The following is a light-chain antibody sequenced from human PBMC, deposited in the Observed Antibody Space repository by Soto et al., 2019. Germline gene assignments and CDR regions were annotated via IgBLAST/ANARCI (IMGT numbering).Light chain of an antibody. Sequence: VMTQSRATLSVSPGERATLSCRASQSVVTNFAWYQQKPGQTPSLLIYDASTRATGVPSRFSGSGSGTEFTLTISSVQSEDFAVYYCHQYNNWPPTFGQGTKVDIK. V-gene: IGKV3-15*01. CDR1: QSVVTN. CDR3: HQYNNWPPT. CDR2: DAS. J-gene: IGKJ1*01.